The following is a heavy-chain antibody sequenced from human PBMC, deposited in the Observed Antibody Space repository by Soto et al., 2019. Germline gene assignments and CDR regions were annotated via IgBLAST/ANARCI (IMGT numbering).Heavy chain of an antibody. D-gene: IGHD2-8*01. V-gene: IGHV4-38-2*01. CDR1: GYSISSGYY. CDR3: VSQRTSVLTQAYFDY. CDR2: IYHNGRT. Sequence: ASETLSLTCAVSGYSISSGYYWGWVRQPPGQGPEWIGTIYHNGRTYYNPSLNSRVTMSVDTSKNQFSLRLSSVTAADTAVYSCVSQRTSVLTQAYFDYWGPGALVTVSS. J-gene: IGHJ4*02.